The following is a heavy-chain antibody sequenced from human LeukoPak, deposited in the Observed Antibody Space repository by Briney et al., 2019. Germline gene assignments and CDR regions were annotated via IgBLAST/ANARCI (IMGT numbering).Heavy chain of an antibody. Sequence: SETLSLTCTVSGASITNYYWSWIRQPPGKGLEWIGYISHTGIANYNPSLESRVIISADTSRNQFSLKLTSMTAADTAVYYCARFRSAADHPDSWGQGTLVTVSS. CDR2: ISHTGIA. D-gene: IGHD1-14*01. V-gene: IGHV4-59*01. J-gene: IGHJ4*02. CDR1: GASITNYY. CDR3: ARFRSAADHPDS.